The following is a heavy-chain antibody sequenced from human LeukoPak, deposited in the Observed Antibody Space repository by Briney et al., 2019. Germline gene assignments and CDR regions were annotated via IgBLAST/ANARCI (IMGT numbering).Heavy chain of an antibody. CDR3: ARERYSSSTSCYYYYMDV. CDR1: GDTFTSYG. Sequence: ASVKVSCKASGDTFTSYGISWVRQAPGQGLEWMGWISAYNGNTNYAQKLQGRVTMTTDTSTSTAYMELRSLRSDDTAVYYCARERYSSSTSCYYYYMDVWGKGTTVTVSS. V-gene: IGHV1-18*01. J-gene: IGHJ6*03. CDR2: ISAYNGNT. D-gene: IGHD2-2*01.